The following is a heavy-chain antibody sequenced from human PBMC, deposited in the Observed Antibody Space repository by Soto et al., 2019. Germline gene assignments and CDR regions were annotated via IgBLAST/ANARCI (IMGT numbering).Heavy chain of an antibody. Sequence: QVQLVESGGGVVQPGRSLRLSCAASGFTFSSYAMPWVRQAPGRGREWVAVISYDGSNKYYADSVKGRFTISRDNSKNTLYLQMNSLRSEDTAVYYCAKIRIAAAGTGRREVEFDPWGQGTLVTVSS. D-gene: IGHD6-13*01. V-gene: IGHV3-30*18. J-gene: IGHJ5*02. CDR2: ISYDGSNK. CDR1: GFTFSSYA. CDR3: AKIRIAAAGTGRREVEFDP.